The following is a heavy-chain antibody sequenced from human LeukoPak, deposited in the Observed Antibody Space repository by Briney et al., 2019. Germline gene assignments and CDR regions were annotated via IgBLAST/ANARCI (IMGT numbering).Heavy chain of an antibody. D-gene: IGHD2-15*01. CDR1: GGSISSGGYY. CDR3: ASDVFGYCSDTTCESNTLDI. V-gene: IGHV4-30-2*01. CDR2: IYHSGST. Sequence: SETLSLTCTVSGGSISSGGYYWSWIRQPPGKGLEWIGYIYHSGSTYYNPSLKSRVTISVDRSKNQFSLKLSSVTAADTAVYYCASDVFGYCSDTTCESNTLDIWGQGTMVTVSA. J-gene: IGHJ3*02.